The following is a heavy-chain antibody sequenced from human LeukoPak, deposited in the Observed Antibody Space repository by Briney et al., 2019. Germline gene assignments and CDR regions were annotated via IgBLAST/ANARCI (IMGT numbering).Heavy chain of an antibody. V-gene: IGHV1-69*13. CDR1: GGTFSSYA. CDR3: AGPNSSSWYSNPSFDY. CDR2: IIPIFGTA. Sequence: ASVKVSCKASGGTFSSYAISWVRQAPGQGLEWMGGIIPIFGTANYAQKFQGRVTITADESTSTAYMELSSLRSEDTAVYYCAGPNSSSWYSNPSFDYWGQGTLVTVSS. D-gene: IGHD6-13*01. J-gene: IGHJ4*02.